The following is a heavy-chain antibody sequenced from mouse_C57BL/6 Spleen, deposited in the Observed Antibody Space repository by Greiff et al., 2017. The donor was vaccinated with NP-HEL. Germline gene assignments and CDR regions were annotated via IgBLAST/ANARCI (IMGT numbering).Heavy chain of an antibody. Sequence: EVQLVESGGGLVKPGGSLKLSCAASGFTFSSYAMSWVRQTPEKRLEWVATISDGGSYTYYPDNVKGRFTISRDNAKNNLYLQMSHLKSEDTAMYYCARDDTTVVDWYFDVWGTGTTVTVSS. CDR3: ARDDTTVVDWYFDV. J-gene: IGHJ1*03. CDR2: ISDGGSYT. D-gene: IGHD1-1*01. CDR1: GFTFSSYA. V-gene: IGHV5-4*01.